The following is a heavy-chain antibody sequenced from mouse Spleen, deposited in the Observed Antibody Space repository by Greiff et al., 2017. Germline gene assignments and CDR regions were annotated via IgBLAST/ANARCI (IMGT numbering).Heavy chain of an antibody. CDR1: GFTFSDFY. D-gene: IGHD2-14*01. CDR2: SRNKANDYTT. CDR3: ARGAYYRYDGAMDY. Sequence: EVKVVESGGGLVQSGRSLRLSCATSGFTFSDFYMERVRQAPGKGLEWIAASRNKANDYTTEYSASVKGRFIVSRDTSQSILYLQMNALRAEDTAIYYCARGAYYRYDGAMDYWGQGTSGTVSS. V-gene: IGHV7-1*01. J-gene: IGHJ4*01.